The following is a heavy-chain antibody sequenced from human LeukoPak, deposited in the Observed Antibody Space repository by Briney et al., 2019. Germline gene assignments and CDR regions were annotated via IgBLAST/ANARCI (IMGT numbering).Heavy chain of an antibody. V-gene: IGHV3-9*01. CDR2: ISWNSGSI. Sequence: HPGRSLRLSCAASGFTFDDYAMHWVRQAPGKGLEWVSGISWNSGSIGYADSVKGRFTISRDNAKNSLYLQMNSLRAEDTALYYCAKEQFSSGWTDAFDIWGQGTMVTVSS. CDR1: GFTFDDYA. CDR3: AKEQFSSGWTDAFDI. J-gene: IGHJ3*02. D-gene: IGHD6-19*01.